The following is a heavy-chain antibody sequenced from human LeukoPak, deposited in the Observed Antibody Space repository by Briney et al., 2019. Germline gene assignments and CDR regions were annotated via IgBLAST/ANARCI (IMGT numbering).Heavy chain of an antibody. CDR2: MYNGGST. D-gene: IGHD6-19*01. Sequence: SETLSLTCTVSGGSISSSSYYWGWIRQPPGKGLEWIGSMYNGGSTYYNPSLKSRVTISVDMSKNQFSLKLSSVTASDTAVYYCARHIREHRSGWYGFGYWGQGTLVTVSS. CDR3: ARHIREHRSGWYGFGY. CDR1: GGSISSSSYY. J-gene: IGHJ4*02. V-gene: IGHV4-39*01.